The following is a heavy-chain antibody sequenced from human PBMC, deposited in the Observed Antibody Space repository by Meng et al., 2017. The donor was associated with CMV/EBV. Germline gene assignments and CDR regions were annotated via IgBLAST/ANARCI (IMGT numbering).Heavy chain of an antibody. V-gene: IGHV1-2*02. CDR3: ARGKVATIAGGWFDP. D-gene: IGHD5-12*01. CDR1: VYTFTGYY. Sequence: QAALVPPGDEVKKSRAAVNVVCKASVYTFTGYYMHWVRQAPGQGLEWMGWINPINGGTNYAQKFQGRVTMIRDTSISTAYMELSRLTSDDTAVYYCARGKVATIAGGWFDPWGQGTLVTVSS. J-gene: IGHJ5*02. CDR2: INPINGGT.